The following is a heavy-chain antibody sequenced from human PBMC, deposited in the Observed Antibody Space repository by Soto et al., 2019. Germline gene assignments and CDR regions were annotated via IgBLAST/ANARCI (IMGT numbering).Heavy chain of an antibody. Sequence: PGGSLRLSCAASGVTFSSYAMSWVRQAPGKGLEWVSAISGSGGSTYYADSVKGRFTISRDNSKNTLYLQMNSLRAEDTAVYYCAKAVGSSSRGDYWGQGTLVTVSS. V-gene: IGHV3-23*01. CDR2: ISGSGGST. D-gene: IGHD6-6*01. CDR3: AKAVGSSSRGDY. CDR1: GVTFSSYA. J-gene: IGHJ4*02.